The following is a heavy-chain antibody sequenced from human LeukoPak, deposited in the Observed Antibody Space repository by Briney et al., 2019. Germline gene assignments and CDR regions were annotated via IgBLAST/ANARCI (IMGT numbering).Heavy chain of an antibody. Sequence: PSETLSLTCAVYGVSFSGYYWSWIRQPPGKGLEWIGEINHSGSTNYNPSLKSRVTISVDTSKNQFSLKLSSVTAADTAVYYCAKAYGSLYFQHWGQGTLVTVSS. CDR1: GVSFSGYY. V-gene: IGHV4-34*01. D-gene: IGHD3-10*01. CDR2: INHSGST. J-gene: IGHJ1*01. CDR3: AKAYGSLYFQH.